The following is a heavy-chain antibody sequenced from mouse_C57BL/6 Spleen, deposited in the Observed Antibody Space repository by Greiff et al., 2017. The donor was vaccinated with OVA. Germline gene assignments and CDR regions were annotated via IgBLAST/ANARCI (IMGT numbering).Heavy chain of an antibody. D-gene: IGHD1-1*01. CDR3: AREEGSSLSYFDY. CDR1: GYTFTSYW. J-gene: IGHJ2*01. Sequence: QVQLQQPGAELVKPGASVKMSCKASGYTFTSYWLTWVKQRPGQGLEWIGDFYPGSGSITYTEKFKSPATLTVDTSSSTADMQLSSLTSEDSAVDYCAREEGSSLSYFDYWGKGTTLTVSS. CDR2: FYPGSGSI. V-gene: IGHV1-55*01.